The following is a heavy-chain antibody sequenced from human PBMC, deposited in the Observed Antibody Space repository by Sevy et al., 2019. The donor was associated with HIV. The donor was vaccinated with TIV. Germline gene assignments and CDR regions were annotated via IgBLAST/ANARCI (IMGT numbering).Heavy chain of an antibody. CDR2: IYYNGHI. CDR3: AGENAWGRGYS. CDR1: GGSITSLY. Sequence: SETLSLTCTVSGGSITSLYWNWIRQPPGKGLEWVANIYYNGHINYNPSLKSRVTLSLDTSKNQFSLRLSSVTAADTAMYYCAGENAWGRGYSWGQGTLVTVSS. D-gene: IGHD1-26*01. V-gene: IGHV4-59*08. J-gene: IGHJ4*02.